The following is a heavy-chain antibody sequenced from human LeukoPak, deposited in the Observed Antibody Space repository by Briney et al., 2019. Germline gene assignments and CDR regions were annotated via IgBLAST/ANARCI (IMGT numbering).Heavy chain of an antibody. D-gene: IGHD1-26*01. J-gene: IGHJ5*02. V-gene: IGHV4-4*07. CDR1: GGSISNYY. CDR2: INTSGST. Sequence: SETLSLTCTVSGGSISNYYWSWLRQPAGKGLEWIGRINTSGSTNYNPFLKSRVTMSVDTSKNQFSLKLSYVTAADTAVYYCAREVSVGATRTLDPWGQGTLVTVSS. CDR3: AREVSVGATRTLDP.